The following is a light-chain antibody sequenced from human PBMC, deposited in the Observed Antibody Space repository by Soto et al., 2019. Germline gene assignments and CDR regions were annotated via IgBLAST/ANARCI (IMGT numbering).Light chain of an antibody. Sequence: EFVLTQSPGALSVSPGETVTLSCRASQRVDSNSLAWYHHKPGLAPRLLIFGASTRATRIPDRFSGSGSGTDFTLTITRLEPEXXXXXXXXXXXASPLTLGGGNRV. CDR1: QRVDSNS. CDR3: XXXXASPLT. CDR2: GAS. J-gene: IGKJ4*01. V-gene: IGKV3-20*01.